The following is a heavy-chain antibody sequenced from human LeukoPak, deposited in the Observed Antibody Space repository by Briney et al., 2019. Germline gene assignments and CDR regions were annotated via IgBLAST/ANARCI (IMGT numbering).Heavy chain of an antibody. CDR2: INHSGST. J-gene: IGHJ5*02. Sequence: SETLSLTCAVYGVSVSDYYWTWIRQPPGKGLEWIGEINHSGSTNYNPYLKSRVTISVDTSKKQFFLRLSSVTAADTAVYYCAKGHRYSSGWYWSHWFDPWGQGTLVTVSS. D-gene: IGHD6-19*01. V-gene: IGHV4-34*01. CDR3: AKGHRYSSGWYWSHWFDP. CDR1: GVSVSDYY.